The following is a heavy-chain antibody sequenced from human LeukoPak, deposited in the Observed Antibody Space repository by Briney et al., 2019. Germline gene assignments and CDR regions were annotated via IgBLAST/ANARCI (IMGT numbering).Heavy chain of an antibody. CDR3: ARLRDYFTHAFDI. CDR1: GFTFIDYS. CDR2: ISSSSSYI. Sequence: PGGSLRLSCAASGFTFIDYSVNWVRQAPGKGLEWVSSISSSSSYIFYADSLKGRFTISRDNAKNSLYLQMNSLRAEDTAVYYCARLRDYFTHAFDIWGQGTMVTVFS. D-gene: IGHD3-10*01. J-gene: IGHJ3*02. V-gene: IGHV3-21*01.